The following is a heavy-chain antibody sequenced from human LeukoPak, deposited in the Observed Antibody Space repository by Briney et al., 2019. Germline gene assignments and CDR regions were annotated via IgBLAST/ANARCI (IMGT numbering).Heavy chain of an antibody. CDR3: ARGLRYFDWLFPDYYYYYYMDV. CDR1: GGSITSGSYY. D-gene: IGHD3-9*01. J-gene: IGHJ6*03. Sequence: SETLSLTCTVSGGSITSGSYYWSWIRQPAGKGLECIGRIYSTGSTDYNPSLKSRVTISVDTSKNQFSLKLCSVTAADTAVYYCARGLRYFDWLFPDYYYYYYMDVWGKGTTVTISS. V-gene: IGHV4-61*10. CDR2: IYSTGST.